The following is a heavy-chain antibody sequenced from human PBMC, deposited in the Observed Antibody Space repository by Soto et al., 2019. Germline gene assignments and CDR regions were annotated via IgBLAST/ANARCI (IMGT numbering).Heavy chain of an antibody. CDR3: AKDLGWLQSSKVRMDV. D-gene: IGHD5-12*01. Sequence: GGSLRLSCAASGFTFSNAWMSWVRQAPGKGLEWVAVISYDGSNKYYADSVKGRFTISRDNSKNTLYLQMNSLRAEDTAVYYCAKDLGWLQSSKVRMDVWGQGTTVTVSS. CDR1: GFTFSNAW. V-gene: IGHV3-30*18. CDR2: ISYDGSNK. J-gene: IGHJ6*02.